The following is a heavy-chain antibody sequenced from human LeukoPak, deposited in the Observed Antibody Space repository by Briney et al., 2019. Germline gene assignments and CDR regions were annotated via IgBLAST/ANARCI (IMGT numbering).Heavy chain of an antibody. CDR1: GFTLSSYW. J-gene: IGHJ6*02. V-gene: IGHV3-74*01. CDR2: IKNDGSST. Sequence: PGGSLRLSCAASGFTLSSYWMHWVRQAPGKGLEWVSRIKNDGSSTDYADSVKGRFTISRDNAKNTVYLYMRSLRAEDTAVYYCARDGVVAGYYYYGMDVWGQGTTVTVSS. D-gene: IGHD6-19*01. CDR3: ARDGVVAGYYYYGMDV.